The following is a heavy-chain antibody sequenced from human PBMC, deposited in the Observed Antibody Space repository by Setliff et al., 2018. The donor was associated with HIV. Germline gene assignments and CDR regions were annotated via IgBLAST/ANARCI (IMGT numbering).Heavy chain of an antibody. CDR2: IEPSSGGT. Sequence: ASVKVSFKASGYTFTAYYIHWVRQAPGHELQLMGRIEPSSGGTNYIQKFQGRVTITRDTSIYTVYMELTGLTSDDTAVYYCARQDHSSVNTGSLYAFDVWGQGTMVTVSS. D-gene: IGHD2-8*02. CDR1: GYTFTAYY. J-gene: IGHJ3*01. CDR3: ARQDHSSVNTGSLYAFDV. V-gene: IGHV1-2*06.